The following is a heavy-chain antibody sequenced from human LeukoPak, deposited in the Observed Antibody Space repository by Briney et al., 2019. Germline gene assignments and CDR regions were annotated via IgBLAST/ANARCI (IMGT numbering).Heavy chain of an antibody. Sequence: GGSLRLSCAASRFTVSSKYMSWVRQAPGKGLEWVSVIYSGSTTFYADSVKGRFSISRDNSKNTLYLQMNSLRAEDTAVYYCARLRGYCSSNSCYPLGYWGQGTLVTVSS. CDR3: ARLRGYCSSNSCYPLGY. CDR1: RFTVSSKY. CDR2: IYSGSTT. V-gene: IGHV3-53*01. D-gene: IGHD2-2*01. J-gene: IGHJ4*02.